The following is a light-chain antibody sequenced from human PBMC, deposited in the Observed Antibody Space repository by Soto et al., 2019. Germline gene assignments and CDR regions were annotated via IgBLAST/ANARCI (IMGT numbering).Light chain of an antibody. CDR2: AAS. CDR1: QGISSW. J-gene: IGKJ4*01. CDR3: EQTNSFTLP. V-gene: IGKV1-12*01. Sequence: DIQMTQSPSSVSASVGDRVTITCRASQGISSWLAWYQQKPGKAHKLLIYAASSVQSGLPSRFSGRGSGTDCTLPVSRQPPEDFATYYWEQTNSFTLPFGGGTQVQI.